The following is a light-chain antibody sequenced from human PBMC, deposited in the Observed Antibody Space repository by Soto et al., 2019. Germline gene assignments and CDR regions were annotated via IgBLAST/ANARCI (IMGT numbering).Light chain of an antibody. CDR3: QQFGSSPMYT. CDR1: HIVSTTY. Sequence: EIVLTQSAGTLSLSPGERATLSCRASHIVSTTYLAWYQQKPGQAPRLLIYGSSSRAPGIPDRFSGSVSGTDFSLTISRLEPDDFAVYYCQQFGSSPMYTFGQGTKLEIK. CDR2: GSS. V-gene: IGKV3-20*01. J-gene: IGKJ2*01.